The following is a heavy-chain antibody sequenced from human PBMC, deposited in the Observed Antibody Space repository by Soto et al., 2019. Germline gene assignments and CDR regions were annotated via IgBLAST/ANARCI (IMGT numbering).Heavy chain of an antibody. CDR2: IYWDNDD. CDR1: GFSLSTSGVG. Sequence: SGPTLVNPTQPLTLICTFSGFSLSTSGVGVGWIRQPPGKALEWLAVIYWDNDDRYSPSLRSRLSIAKDTSTNEVVITMTNMDPVDIATYYCASAWYGDQYYHGMGVWGEGTTVTVSS. J-gene: IGHJ6*04. V-gene: IGHV2-5*02. CDR3: ASAWYGDQYYHGMGV. D-gene: IGHD6-13*01.